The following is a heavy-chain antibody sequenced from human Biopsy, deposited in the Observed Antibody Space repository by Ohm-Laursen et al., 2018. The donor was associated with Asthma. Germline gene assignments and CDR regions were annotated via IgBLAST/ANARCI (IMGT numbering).Heavy chain of an antibody. V-gene: IGHV3-30*03. Sequence: SLRLSCAASGFVFSQSGMHWVRQAPGKGLEWVALVSSDGHNKYYEDSVKGRFTISRDNSRNRLDLQINRLTVEDSAVYFCARQSGQDNGDSSAFDTWGQGTKVAVSS. J-gene: IGHJ3*02. CDR3: ARQSGQDNGDSSAFDT. D-gene: IGHD3-22*01. CDR1: GFVFSQSG. CDR2: VSSDGHNK.